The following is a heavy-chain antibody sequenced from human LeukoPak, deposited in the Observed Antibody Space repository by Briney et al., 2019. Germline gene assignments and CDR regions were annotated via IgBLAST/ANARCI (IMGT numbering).Heavy chain of an antibody. Sequence: SETLSLTCTVSGGSISSSSYYWGWIRQPPGKGLEWIGSIYYSGSTYYNPSLKSRVTISVDTSKNQFSLKLSSVTAADTAVYYCARGGKNYEGNIDYWGQGTPVTVSS. J-gene: IGHJ4*02. CDR2: IYYSGST. CDR1: GGSISSSSYY. V-gene: IGHV4-39*01. D-gene: IGHD4-23*01. CDR3: ARGGKNYEGNIDY.